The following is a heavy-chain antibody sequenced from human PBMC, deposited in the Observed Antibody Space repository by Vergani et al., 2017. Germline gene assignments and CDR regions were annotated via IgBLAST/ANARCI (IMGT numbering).Heavy chain of an antibody. CDR3: ARGLRDGNGWYDAAFEI. J-gene: IGHJ3*02. V-gene: IGHV1-69*01. D-gene: IGHD6-19*01. CDR1: GGTFSSYA. Sequence: QVQLVQSGAEVKKPGSSVKVSCKASGGTFSSYAISWVRQAPGQGLEWMGGIIAIFGTSNYAQKFQGRVTMNADEPTSTAYMGLRSLSSDDTAVYYCARGLRDGNGWYDAAFEIWGQGTMVTVSS. CDR2: IIAIFGTS.